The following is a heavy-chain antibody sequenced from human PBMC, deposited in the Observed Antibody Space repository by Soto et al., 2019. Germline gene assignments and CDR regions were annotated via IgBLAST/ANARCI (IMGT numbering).Heavy chain of an antibody. V-gene: IGHV1-18*01. J-gene: IGHJ4*02. CDR3: ARTIIVTFGGVLILHY. Sequence: QAQLVQSGAEVKKPGASVKVSCKASGYTFTSYYFSWVRQAPGQGLEWMGGISAYNGQKNYAQKLQVRVTMTTDTSTSTAYMELRSLRSDDTTVYYCARTIIVTFGGVLILHYWGQGTLVTVSS. CDR1: GYTFTSYY. CDR2: ISAYNGQK. D-gene: IGHD3-16*01.